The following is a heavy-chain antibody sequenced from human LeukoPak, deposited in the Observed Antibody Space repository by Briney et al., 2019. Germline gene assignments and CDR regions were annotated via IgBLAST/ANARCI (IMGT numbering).Heavy chain of an antibody. Sequence: SQTLSLTCAVSGGSISSGGYSWSWIRQPPGKGLEWIGYIYHSGSTYYNLSLKSRVTISVDRSKNQFSLKLSSVTAADTAVYYCARSPRVGAYPFDYWGQGTLVTVSS. D-gene: IGHD1-26*01. J-gene: IGHJ4*02. CDR1: GGSISSGGYS. CDR2: IYHSGST. CDR3: ARSPRVGAYPFDY. V-gene: IGHV4-30-2*01.